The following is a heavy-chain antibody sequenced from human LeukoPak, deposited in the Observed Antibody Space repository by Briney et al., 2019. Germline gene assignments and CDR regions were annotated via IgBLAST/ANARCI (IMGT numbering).Heavy chain of an antibody. V-gene: IGHV1-18*04. J-gene: IGHJ4*02. CDR2: ISAYNGNT. Sequence: ASVKVSCKASGYTFSDYYMHWVRQAPGQGLEWMGWISAYNGNTNYAQKLQGRVTMTTDTSTSTAYMELRSLRSDDTAVYYCASNTLGEYFDYWGQGTLVTVSS. CDR3: ASNTLGEYFDY. CDR1: GYTFSDYY. D-gene: IGHD3-16*01.